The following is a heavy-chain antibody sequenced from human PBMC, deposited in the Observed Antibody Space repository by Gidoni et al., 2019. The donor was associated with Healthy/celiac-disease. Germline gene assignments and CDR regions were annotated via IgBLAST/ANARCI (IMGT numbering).Heavy chain of an antibody. CDR1: VFTVSSHY. J-gene: IGHJ4*02. CDR3: ARGAYYYDSSGYMIEGHYFDY. V-gene: IGHV3-53*01. Sequence: EVQLVESGGGWIRSGLSLRLSCVASVFTVSSHYLRWVRPGPGKGLVWVSVIYSGGRTYYADSVNGQYTISRVTTKDELYIQMDSLGAENTAVYYSARGAYYYDSSGYMIEGHYFDYWGQGTLVTVSS. D-gene: IGHD3-22*01. CDR2: IYSGGRT.